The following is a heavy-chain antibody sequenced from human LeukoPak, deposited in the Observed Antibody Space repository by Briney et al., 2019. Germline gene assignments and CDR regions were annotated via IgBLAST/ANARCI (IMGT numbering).Heavy chain of an antibody. D-gene: IGHD3-22*01. CDR1: GFTFSSYW. J-gene: IGHJ1*01. CDR2: IKSDGST. Sequence: TGGSLRLSCAASGFTFSSYWMHWVRQAPGKGLVWVSRIKSDGSTNYADSVKGRFTISRDNAKNTLSPQMNSLRAEDTGVYYCARAPSEIGGYYPEYFRHWGQGTLVTVSS. V-gene: IGHV3-74*01. CDR3: ARAPSEIGGYYPEYFRH.